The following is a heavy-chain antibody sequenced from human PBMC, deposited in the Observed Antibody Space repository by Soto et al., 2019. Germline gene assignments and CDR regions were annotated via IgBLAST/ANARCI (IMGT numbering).Heavy chain of an antibody. V-gene: IGHV3-49*03. CDR1: GCTVGDYA. CDR3: TRDSSPLVVPAADFDY. CDR2: IRSKAYGGTT. D-gene: IGHD2-2*01. J-gene: IGHJ4*02. Sequence: GSVPLSCTASGCTVGDYAMSWFRQAPGKGLEWVGFIRSKAYGGTTEYAASVKGRFTISRDDSKSIAYLQMNSLKTEDTAVYYCTRDSSPLVVPAADFDYWGQGTLVTVSS.